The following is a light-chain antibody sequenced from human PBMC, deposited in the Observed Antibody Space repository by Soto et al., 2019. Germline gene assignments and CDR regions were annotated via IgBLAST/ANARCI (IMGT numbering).Light chain of an antibody. Sequence: EIELTQSPGTLSLSSGERATLSCRASQSISSSSLAWYQQKPGQAPRLLIYGASSRATGIPDRFSGSGSGTDFTLTIRRLEPEGFALYYCQQYSISLFTFGPGTKLNMK. CDR2: GAS. J-gene: IGKJ3*01. V-gene: IGKV3-20*01. CDR1: QSISSSS. CDR3: QQYSISLFT.